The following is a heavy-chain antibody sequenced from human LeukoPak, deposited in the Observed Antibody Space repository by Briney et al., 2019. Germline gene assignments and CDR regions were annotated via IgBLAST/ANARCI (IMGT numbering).Heavy chain of an antibody. CDR2: INAGNGNT. CDR3: ARKSLFGYQLLFYCDAFDI. V-gene: IGHV1-3*01. D-gene: IGHD2-2*01. Sequence: ASVKVSCKASGYTFTSYAMHWVRQAPGQRLEWMGWINAGNGNTKYSQKFQRRVTITRDTSASTAYMELSSLRSEDTAVYYCARKSLFGYQLLFYCDAFDIWGQGTMVTVSS. J-gene: IGHJ3*02. CDR1: GYTFTSYA.